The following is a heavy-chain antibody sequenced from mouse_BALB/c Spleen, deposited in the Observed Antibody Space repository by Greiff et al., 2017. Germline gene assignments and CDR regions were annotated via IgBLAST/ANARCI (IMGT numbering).Heavy chain of an antibody. D-gene: IGHD1-2*01. V-gene: IGHV2-9-2*01. CDR1: GFSLTSYD. CDR2: IWTGGGT. Sequence: QVQLQQSGPGLVAPSQSLSITCTVSGFSLTSYDISWIRQPPGKGLEWLGVIWTGGGTNYNSAFMSRLSISKDNSKSQVFLKMNSLQTDDTARYYCARETTAPYYAMDYWGQGTSVTVSS. J-gene: IGHJ4*01. CDR3: ARETTAPYYAMDY.